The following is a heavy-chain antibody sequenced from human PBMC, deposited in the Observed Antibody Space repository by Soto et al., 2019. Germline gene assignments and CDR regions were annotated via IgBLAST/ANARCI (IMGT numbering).Heavy chain of an antibody. CDR1: GGSISSSSYY. CDR2: IYHSGSA. V-gene: IGHV4-39*01. J-gene: IGHJ4*02. D-gene: IGHD6-13*01. Sequence: PSETLSLPCTVSGGSISSSSYYWGWIRQPPGKGLEWIGNIYHSGSAYYNPSLKSRVTMSADMSNNQFSLKLYSVTAADTAVYYCASRSGGSSWFDFLGQGTLVTVSS. CDR3: ASRSGGSSWFDF.